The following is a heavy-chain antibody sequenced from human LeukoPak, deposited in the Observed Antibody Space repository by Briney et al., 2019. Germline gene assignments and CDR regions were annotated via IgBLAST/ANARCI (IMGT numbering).Heavy chain of an antibody. CDR3: ASAGDYLYYFDY. Sequence: SGGSLRLSCAASGFTFSSYAMHWVRQAPGKGLEWVSVISYDGSNKYYADSVKGRFTISRDNSKNTLYLQMNSLRAEDTAVYYCASAGDYLYYFDYWGQGTLVTVSS. CDR2: ISYDGSNK. V-gene: IGHV3-30-3*01. D-gene: IGHD4-17*01. CDR1: GFTFSSYA. J-gene: IGHJ4*02.